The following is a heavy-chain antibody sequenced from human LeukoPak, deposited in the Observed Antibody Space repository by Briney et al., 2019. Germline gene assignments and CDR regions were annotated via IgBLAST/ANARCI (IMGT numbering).Heavy chain of an antibody. CDR1: GYTFTNYD. J-gene: IGHJ5*02. D-gene: IGHD2-8*01. Sequence: ASVKVSCKASGYTFTNYDINWVRQATGQGLEWMGWMNPNSGNTGYAQKFQGRVTITRNTSMSTAYMELRSLRSDDTAVYYCARRNGNWFDPWGQGTRVTVSS. CDR2: MNPNSGNT. V-gene: IGHV1-8*03. CDR3: ARRNGNWFDP.